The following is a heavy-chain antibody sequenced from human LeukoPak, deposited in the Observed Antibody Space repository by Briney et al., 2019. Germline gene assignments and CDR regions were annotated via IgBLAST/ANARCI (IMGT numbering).Heavy chain of an antibody. CDR1: GGSFSGYY. V-gene: IGHV4-34*01. CDR2: INHSGST. CDR3: ARGRSSSHYYYYYMDV. J-gene: IGHJ6*03. D-gene: IGHD6-6*01. Sequence: PSETLSLTCAVYGGSFSGYYWSWIRQPPGKGLEWIGEINHSGSTNYNPSLKSRVTISVDTSKNQFSLKLSSVTAADTAVYYCARGRSSSHYYYYYMDVWGKGTTVTVSS.